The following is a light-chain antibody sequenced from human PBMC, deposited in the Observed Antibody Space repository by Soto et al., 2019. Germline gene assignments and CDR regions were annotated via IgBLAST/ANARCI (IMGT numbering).Light chain of an antibody. CDR2: EAT. Sequence: QSALSQPASVAGSRGQSITISCTGPSSALGSDNRVSWYQQFPGQPPKLVIYEATKRPSGVSYRFSGSKSGNTASLTIAGLPADDEADYCCCSYAATTAFVVFGGGTKLTVL. J-gene: IGLJ2*01. V-gene: IGLV2-23*02. CDR3: CSYAATTAFVV. CDR1: SSALGSDNR.